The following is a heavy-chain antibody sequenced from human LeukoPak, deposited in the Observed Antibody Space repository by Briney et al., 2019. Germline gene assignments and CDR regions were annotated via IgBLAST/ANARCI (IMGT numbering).Heavy chain of an antibody. CDR2: INWNGGST. CDR1: GFTFDDYG. CDR3: ARLYNWNDGFDP. D-gene: IGHD1-1*01. J-gene: IGHJ5*02. V-gene: IGHV3-20*04. Sequence: GGSLRLSCAASGFTFDDYGMSWVRQAPGKGLEWVSGINWNGGSTGYADSVKGRLTISRDNAKNSLYLQMNSLRAEDTALYYCARLYNWNDGFDPWGQGTLVTVSS.